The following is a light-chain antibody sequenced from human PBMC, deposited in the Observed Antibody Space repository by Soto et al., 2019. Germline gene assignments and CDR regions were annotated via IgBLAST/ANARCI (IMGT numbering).Light chain of an antibody. CDR3: QHSYRTPRT. J-gene: IGKJ2*01. CDR2: AAS. Sequence: DIQMTQSPSSLSASVGDRVTITCRASQSISSYLNWYQQKPGKAPKLLLYAASSLQSGVPSRFSGRCSGTDFTLSISSLQPEDFATYDCQHSYRTPRTCRQGPKLEIK. V-gene: IGKV1-39*01. CDR1: QSISSY.